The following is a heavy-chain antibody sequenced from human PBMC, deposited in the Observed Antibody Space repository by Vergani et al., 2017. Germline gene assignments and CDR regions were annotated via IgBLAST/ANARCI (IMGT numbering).Heavy chain of an antibody. D-gene: IGHD3-22*01. V-gene: IGHV3-23*01. CDR1: GFIFSTYA. CDR2: ISASGAPT. J-gene: IGHJ4*02. Sequence: EVQLLESGGDLVQPGGSLRLSCTASGFIFSTYAMSWVRQAPGKGLEWVSGISASGAPTYYADSVKGRVTISRDNSKNTLYLQMNSLRVEDTAVYYCAKVTLHYYDSSGYYPGGRGYYFDYWGQGTMVTVSS. CDR3: AKVTLHYYDSSGYYPGGRGYYFDY.